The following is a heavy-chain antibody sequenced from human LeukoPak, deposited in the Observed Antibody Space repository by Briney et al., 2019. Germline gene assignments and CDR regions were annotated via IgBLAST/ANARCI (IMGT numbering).Heavy chain of an antibody. Sequence: AETLSLTCAVYGGSFSGYYWSWIRQPPGKGLEWIGEINHSGSTNYNPSLKSRVTISVDTSKNQFSLKLSSVTAADTAVYYCARHRLDPPYYYYYYMDVWGKGTTVTISS. CDR3: ARHRLDPPYYYYYYMDV. D-gene: IGHD5-12*01. CDR2: INHSGST. J-gene: IGHJ6*03. CDR1: GGSFSGYY. V-gene: IGHV4-34*01.